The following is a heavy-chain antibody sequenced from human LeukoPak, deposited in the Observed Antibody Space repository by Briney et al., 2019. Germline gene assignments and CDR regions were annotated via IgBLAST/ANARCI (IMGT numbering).Heavy chain of an antibody. CDR1: GFTFSSYA. D-gene: IGHD5-18*01. CDR3: ARDVYSYGTYFDY. CDR2: ISYDGSNK. Sequence: GGSLRLSCAASGFTFSSYAMHWVRQAPGKGLEWVAVISYDGSNKYYADSVKGRFTISRDNSKNTLYLQMNSLRAEDTAVYYCARDVYSYGTYFDYWGQGTLVTVSS. V-gene: IGHV3-30*04. J-gene: IGHJ4*02.